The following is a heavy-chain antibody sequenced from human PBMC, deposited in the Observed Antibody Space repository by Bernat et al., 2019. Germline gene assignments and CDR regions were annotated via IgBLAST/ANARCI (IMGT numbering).Heavy chain of an antibody. CDR2: TSGSGDNA. J-gene: IGHJ4*02. CDR1: GFTFSSYA. D-gene: IGHD4-17*01. V-gene: IGHV3-23*01. CDR3: AKNRDYGDSKPDDF. Sequence: EVQLLESGGGLVQPGGSLRLSCAASGFTFSSYAMSWVRQAPGKGLEWVSATSGSGDNAYYADSVKGRFTISRDNSKSTLYLQMNSLRDEDTAAYYCAKNRDYGDSKPDDFWGQGTLVTVSS.